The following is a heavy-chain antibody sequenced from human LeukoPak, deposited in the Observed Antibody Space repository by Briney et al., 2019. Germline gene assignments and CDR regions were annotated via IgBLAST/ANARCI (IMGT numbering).Heavy chain of an antibody. CDR1: GFTFDTYA. CDR2: ISGNGVNK. J-gene: IGHJ4*02. V-gene: IGHV3-23*01. Sequence: PGGSLRLSCAASGFTFDTYAMFWVRQAPGGGLEWVSGISGNGVNKYYADSVKGRFTVSRDNSKDTLWLQMNALRAEDTAVYFCAKRDYSDVSGYSPLFANWGQGTLVTVSS. D-gene: IGHD3-22*01. CDR3: AKRDYSDVSGYSPLFAN.